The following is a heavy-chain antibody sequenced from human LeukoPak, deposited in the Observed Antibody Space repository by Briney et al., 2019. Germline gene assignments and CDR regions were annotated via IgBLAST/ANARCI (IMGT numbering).Heavy chain of an antibody. V-gene: IGHV3-23*01. CDR2: LSASGDGT. CDR3: AKDPREGYSLTLPYYFDY. Sequence: PGESLRLSCAASGSTFTSYAMIWVRQAPGKGLEWVSSLSASGDGTFYADSVKGRFTNARDDSINTLYLQINRLRTQHTAVYYCAKDPREGYSLTLPYYFDYWGQGTLVTVFS. D-gene: IGHD5-24*01. J-gene: IGHJ4*02. CDR1: GSTFTSYA.